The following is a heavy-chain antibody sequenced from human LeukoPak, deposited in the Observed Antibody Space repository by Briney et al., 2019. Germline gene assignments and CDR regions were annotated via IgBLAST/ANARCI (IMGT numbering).Heavy chain of an antibody. CDR1: GFTFSSYS. Sequence: GGSLRLSCAASGFTFSSYSMNRVRQAPGKGLEWVSYISSSSSTIYYADSVKGRFTISRDNAKNSLYLQMNSLRAEDTAVYYCARSVAAALSPHDYWGQGTLVTVSS. V-gene: IGHV3-48*01. CDR3: ARSVAAALSPHDY. J-gene: IGHJ4*02. CDR2: ISSSSSTI. D-gene: IGHD6-13*01.